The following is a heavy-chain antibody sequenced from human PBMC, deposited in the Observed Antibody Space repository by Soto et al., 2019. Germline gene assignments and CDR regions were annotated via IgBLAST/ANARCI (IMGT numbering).Heavy chain of an antibody. CDR3: ARAPKVSGSSQTRPDF. J-gene: IGHJ4*02. CDR1: SGSFSGYY. D-gene: IGHD6-6*01. Sequence: QVQLHQWGAGLLKPSETLSLACSIYSGSFSGYYWSWIRQPPGKGLEWIGEISQSGNTNYSPSLKSRVSISIVTSKKQFSLNLPSVSAADTAVYYCARAPKVSGSSQTRPDFWGQGTLVTVSS. CDR2: ISQSGNT. V-gene: IGHV4-34*01.